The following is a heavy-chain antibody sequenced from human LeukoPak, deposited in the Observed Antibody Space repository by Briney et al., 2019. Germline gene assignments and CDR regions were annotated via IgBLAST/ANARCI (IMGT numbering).Heavy chain of an antibody. V-gene: IGHV1-2*02. Sequence: GASVKVSCKASGYTFTGYYMHWVRQAPGQGLEWMGWINPNSGGTNYAQKFQGRVTMTRDTSVSTAYMELSRLRSDDTAVYYCATLPHIVVVVAAPGYNWFDPCGQGTLVTVSS. CDR3: ATLPHIVVVVAAPGYNWFDP. CDR1: GYTFTGYY. D-gene: IGHD2-15*01. J-gene: IGHJ5*02. CDR2: INPNSGGT.